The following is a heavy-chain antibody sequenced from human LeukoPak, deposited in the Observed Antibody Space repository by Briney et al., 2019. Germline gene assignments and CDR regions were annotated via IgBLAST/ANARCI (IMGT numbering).Heavy chain of an antibody. CDR3: ARYGSGAYALDV. D-gene: IGHD3-10*01. J-gene: IGHJ3*01. V-gene: IGHV4-59*08. Sequence: PSETLSLTCTVSGGSISTYYGSWIRQPPGKGLEWIAHIHYSGSTKYNPSLKSRVTISVDTSKNQFSLKLSSVTAADTAAYYCARYGSGAYALDVWGQGTMVTVSS. CDR2: IHYSGST. CDR1: GGSISTYY.